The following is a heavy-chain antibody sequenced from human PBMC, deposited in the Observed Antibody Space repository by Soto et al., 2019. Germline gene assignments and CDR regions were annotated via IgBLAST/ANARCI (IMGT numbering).Heavy chain of an antibody. CDR3: AKAPGRQRDYGDRYYYYYGMDV. CDR2: ISGSGGST. D-gene: IGHD4-17*01. CDR1: GFTFSSYA. J-gene: IGHJ6*02. V-gene: IGHV3-23*01. Sequence: GGSLRLSCAASGFTFSSYAMSWVRQAPGKGLEWVSAISGSGGSTYYADSVKGRFTISRDNSKNTLYLQMNSLRAEDTAVYYCAKAPGRQRDYGDRYYYYYGMDVWGQGTTVTVSS.